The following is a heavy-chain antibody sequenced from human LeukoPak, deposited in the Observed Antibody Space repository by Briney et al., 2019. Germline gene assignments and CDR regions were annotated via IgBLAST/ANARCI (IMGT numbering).Heavy chain of an antibody. V-gene: IGHV1-2*02. J-gene: IGHJ4*02. Sequence: GASVKVSCKASGYTLTGYYMHWVRQAPGQGLEWMGWINPNSGGTNYAQKFQGRVTMTRDTSITTAYMELSGLRSDDTAVYYCARAGYCSGGSCYALDYWGQGTLVTVSS. CDR1: GYTLTGYY. CDR3: ARAGYCSGGSCYALDY. D-gene: IGHD2-15*01. CDR2: INPNSGGT.